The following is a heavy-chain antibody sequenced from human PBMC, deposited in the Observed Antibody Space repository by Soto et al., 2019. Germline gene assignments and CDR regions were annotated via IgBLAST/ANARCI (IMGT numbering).Heavy chain of an antibody. CDR1: GFTFSSYS. D-gene: IGHD3-22*01. CDR3: ARDQDDYDSSGYYFLGRARWFDP. J-gene: IGHJ5*02. CDR2: ISSSSSYI. V-gene: IGHV3-21*01. Sequence: EVQLVESGGGLVKPGGSLRLSCAASGFTFSSYSMNWVRQAPGKGLEWVSSISSSSSYIYYADSVKGRFTISRDNAKNSLYLQMNSLRAEDTAVYYCARDQDDYDSSGYYFLGRARWFDPWGQGTLVTVSS.